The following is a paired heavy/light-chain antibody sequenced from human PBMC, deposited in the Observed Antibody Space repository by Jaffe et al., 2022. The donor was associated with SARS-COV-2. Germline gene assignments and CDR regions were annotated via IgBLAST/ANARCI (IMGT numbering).Heavy chain of an antibody. CDR1: GESISSGDYY. D-gene: IGHD3-22*01. J-gene: IGHJ5*01. CDR3: ARDDSSISYWLDP. Sequence: QVQLQESGPGLVKPSQTLSLTCSVSGESISSGDYYWNWIRQPAGKGLEWIGRIYTRGSTYYNPSLKSRVTISIDTSRNQVSLKLNSVTAADAAIYYCARDDSSISYWLDPWGQGTQVIVSS. CDR2: IYTRGST. V-gene: IGHV4-61*02.
Light chain of an antibody. CDR2: EPS. CDR3: QQRSSWPWT. V-gene: IGKV3-11*01. CDR1: HSVRNY. J-gene: IGKJ1*01. Sequence: IVLTQSPATLSLSPGERATLSCRASHSVRNYLAWYQQKPGQAPRLLIYEPSHRATGIPARFSGSGSGTDFTLTISSLEPEDFATYYCQQRSSWPWTFGQGSKVEIK.